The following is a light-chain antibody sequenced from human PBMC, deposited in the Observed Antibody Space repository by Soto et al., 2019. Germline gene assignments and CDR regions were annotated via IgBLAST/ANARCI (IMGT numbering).Light chain of an antibody. CDR2: DSS. Sequence: EIVLTQSPATLSLSPGESATLSCRSSQSVATYLAWYQQKPGQAPRLLIYDSSNRATGIPARFSGSGSGTDFALTISSLEPEDFAVYYCQQRSHWVTFGGGTKVEIK. J-gene: IGKJ4*01. V-gene: IGKV3-11*01. CDR1: QSVATY. CDR3: QQRSHWVT.